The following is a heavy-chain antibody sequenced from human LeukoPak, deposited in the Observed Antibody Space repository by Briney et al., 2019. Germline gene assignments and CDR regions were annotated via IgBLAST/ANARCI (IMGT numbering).Heavy chain of an antibody. Sequence: GGSLRLSCAASGCTFSSYSMSWVRQAPGKGLEWVSAISGSGGSTYYDASLEGRFTIGSRNPKHPVYLQMNSLRPDDTAVYYXXXXXXXMXVVVXPQDYWGQGTLVTVSS. J-gene: IGHJ4*02. CDR3: XXXXXXMXVVVXPQDY. CDR2: ISGSGGST. CDR1: GCTFSSYS. V-gene: IGHV3-23*01. D-gene: IGHD3-22*01.